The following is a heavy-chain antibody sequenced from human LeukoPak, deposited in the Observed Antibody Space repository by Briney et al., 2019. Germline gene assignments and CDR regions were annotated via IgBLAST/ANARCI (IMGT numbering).Heavy chain of an antibody. CDR1: GFTFSSYG. J-gene: IGHJ4*02. D-gene: IGHD3-10*01. CDR3: AKGGVFYYDSGLDY. Sequence: GGTLRLSCAASGFTFSSYGMSWVRQAPGKGLEWVSAISGSGGSTYYADSVKGRFTISRDNSKNTLYLQMNSLNSEDTAVYYCAKGGVFYYDSGLDYWGQGTLVTVSS. V-gene: IGHV3-23*01. CDR2: ISGSGGST.